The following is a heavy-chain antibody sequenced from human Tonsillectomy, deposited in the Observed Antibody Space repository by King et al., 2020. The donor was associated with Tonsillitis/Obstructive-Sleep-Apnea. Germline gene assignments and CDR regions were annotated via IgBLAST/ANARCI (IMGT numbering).Heavy chain of an antibody. Sequence: VQLVQSGGGVVQPGNSLTISCAASGFSLRTYGMPWVRQAPGKGLEWGAVVWYDVVNKYYADSVKGRFTGARDNSKDTLYLQMNSLRAEDTAVYYCARDQLSSDNHADYWGQGTLVTVSS. D-gene: IGHD2-15*01. CDR2: VWYDVVNK. CDR1: GFSLRTYG. J-gene: IGHJ4*02. CDR3: ARDQLSSDNHADY. V-gene: IGHV3-33*01.